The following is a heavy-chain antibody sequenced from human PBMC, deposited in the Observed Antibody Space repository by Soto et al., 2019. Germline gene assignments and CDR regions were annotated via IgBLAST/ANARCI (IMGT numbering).Heavy chain of an antibody. CDR1: GFTFSRYS. J-gene: IGHJ4*02. V-gene: IGHV3-21*01. CDR3: AKDGANWNEGYFDY. D-gene: IGHD1-1*01. Sequence: GGSLRLSCAASGFTFSRYSMNWVRQAPGKGLEWVSSISSTTNYIYYADSMKGRFTVSRDNAKNSVYLDMNSLSAEDTAVYYCAKDGANWNEGYFDYWGQGTLITVSS. CDR2: ISSTTNYI.